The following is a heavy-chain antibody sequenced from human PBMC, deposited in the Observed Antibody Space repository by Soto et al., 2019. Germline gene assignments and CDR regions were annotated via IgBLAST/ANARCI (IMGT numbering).Heavy chain of an antibody. CDR2: VYRSGAT. CDR3: ARENFTAAGEFDS. D-gene: IGHD6-13*01. Sequence: QVQLQESGPGLVKPSGTLSLTCAVSGGSITNNNWWGWVRQPPGKGLEWIGEVYRSGATNYNPSLKSRVVIFADKSTNHFSPSLSSVTAADTAVYYCARENFTAAGEFDSWGLVTLVTVCS. J-gene: IGHJ4*02. V-gene: IGHV4-4*02. CDR1: GGSITNNNW.